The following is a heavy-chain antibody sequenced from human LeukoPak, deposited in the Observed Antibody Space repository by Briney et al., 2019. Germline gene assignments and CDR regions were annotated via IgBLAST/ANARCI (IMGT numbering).Heavy chain of an antibody. CDR1: GGSFSDYF. D-gene: IGHD5-12*01. CDR3: ARSRLPHY. J-gene: IGHJ4*02. Sequence: SETLSLTCAVYGGSFSDYFWSWIRQPPGKGLEWIGEINHSGSTNYNPSLKSRVTISVDTSKNQFSLKLSPVTAADTAVYYCARSRLPHYWGQGTLVTVSS. CDR2: INHSGST. V-gene: IGHV4-34*01.